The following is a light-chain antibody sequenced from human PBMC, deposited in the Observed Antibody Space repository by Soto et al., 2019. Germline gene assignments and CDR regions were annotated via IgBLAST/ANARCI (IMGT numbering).Light chain of an antibody. V-gene: IGKV3-20*01. CDR2: GAS. Sequence: EIVLTQSPGTLSLSPGERATLSCRASQSVSSNYLAWYQQKPGQAPRLLIYGASSRATGIPDRFSGSGSGTDFTLTISRLEPEDFAVYYCQHYSASPRTFGQGTKVDIK. CDR1: QSVSSNY. CDR3: QHYSASPRT. J-gene: IGKJ1*01.